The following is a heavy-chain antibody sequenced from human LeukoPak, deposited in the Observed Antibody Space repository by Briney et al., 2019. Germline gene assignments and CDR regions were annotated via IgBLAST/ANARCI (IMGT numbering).Heavy chain of an antibody. J-gene: IGHJ4*02. D-gene: IGHD3-22*01. Sequence: GGSLRLSCAASGFTFSSYAMRWVRQAPGKGLEWVAVIWYDGSKKYYADSMKGRFTISRDNSKNTLSLQMNSLRAEDTAVYYCARDRSYYSSGPYYWGQGTQVTVSS. CDR2: IWYDGSKK. CDR3: ARDRSYYSSGPYY. V-gene: IGHV3-33*01. CDR1: GFTFSSYA.